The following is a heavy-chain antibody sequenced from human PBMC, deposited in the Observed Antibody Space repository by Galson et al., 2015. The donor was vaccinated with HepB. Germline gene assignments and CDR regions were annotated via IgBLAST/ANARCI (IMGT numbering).Heavy chain of an antibody. D-gene: IGHD6-13*01. J-gene: IGHJ4*02. Sequence: SETLSLTCTVSGGSISSSSYYWGWIRQPPGKGLEWIGSIYYSGSTYYNPSLKSRVTISVDTSKNQFSLKLSSVTAADTAVYYCARLGVRRGQQLVPPYFDYWGQGTLVTVSS. CDR3: ARLGVRRGQQLVPPYFDY. CDR2: IYYSGST. V-gene: IGHV4-39*01. CDR1: GGSISSSSYY.